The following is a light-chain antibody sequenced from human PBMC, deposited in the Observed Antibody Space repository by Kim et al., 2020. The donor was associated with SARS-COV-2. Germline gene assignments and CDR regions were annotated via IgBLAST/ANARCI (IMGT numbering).Light chain of an antibody. Sequence: EIVLTQSPGTLSLSPGERATLSCRASQSVSSTYLAWYQQKPGQAPRLLIYGASRRATGIPDWFSGSGSGTDFTLTISKLEAEDFAVYYCQQYGGSPQYTFGQGTKLEI. J-gene: IGKJ2*01. CDR3: QQYGGSPQYT. CDR2: GAS. CDR1: QSVSSTY. V-gene: IGKV3-20*01.